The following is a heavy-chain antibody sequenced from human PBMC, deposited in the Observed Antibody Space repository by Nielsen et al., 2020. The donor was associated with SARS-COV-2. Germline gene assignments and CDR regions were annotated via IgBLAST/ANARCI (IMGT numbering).Heavy chain of an antibody. CDR3: AKLGGSSRLSV. J-gene: IGHJ3*01. V-gene: IGHV3-9*01. Sequence: SLKISCAASGFTFNDYAMHWVRQAPGKGLEWVSGISWNSGSIGYADSVKGRFTISRDNAKNSLYLQMNSLRAEDTALYYCAKLGGSSRLSVWGQGTMVTVS. CDR2: ISWNSGSI. CDR1: GFTFNDYA. D-gene: IGHD6-13*01.